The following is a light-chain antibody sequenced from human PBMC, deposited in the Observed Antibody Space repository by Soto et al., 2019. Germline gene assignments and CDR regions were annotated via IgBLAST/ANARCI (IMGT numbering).Light chain of an antibody. V-gene: IGLV2-14*03. CDR2: DVS. J-gene: IGLJ1*01. Sequence: QPVLTEPAAVSGSPGQSITISCTGTSSDVGGYNYVSWYQQHPGKAPKLMISDVSTRPSGVSYRFSVSNSVNTASLTISRLQWEDEADYYCAAYTGSSTYVFRAGTKVPVL. CDR3: AAYTGSSTYV. CDR1: SSDVGGYNY.